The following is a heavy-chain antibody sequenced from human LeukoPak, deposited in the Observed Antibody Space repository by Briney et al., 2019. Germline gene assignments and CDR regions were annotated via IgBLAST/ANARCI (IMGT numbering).Heavy chain of an antibody. V-gene: IGHV3-66*01. CDR3: ATHSGGY. Sequence: PGGSLRLSCATSGLTVSSNYMTWVRQAPGKGLEWVSVIYSGGGTRYADSVKGRFTISRDNSKNTLYLQMNSLRAEDTAVYYCATHSGGYWGQGTLVTASS. D-gene: IGHD3-16*01. CDR2: IYSGGGT. J-gene: IGHJ4*02. CDR1: GLTVSSNY.